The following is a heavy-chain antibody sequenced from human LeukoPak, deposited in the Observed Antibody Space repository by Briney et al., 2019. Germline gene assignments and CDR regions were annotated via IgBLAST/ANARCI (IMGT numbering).Heavy chain of an antibody. V-gene: IGHV3-74*01. CDR1: GFTFSSYW. D-gene: IGHD1-14*01. J-gene: IGHJ4*02. Sequence: GGSLRLSCAASGFTFSSYWMHWVRQAPGKGLVWVSRINTDGSSTSYADSVKGRFTISRDNAKNTLYLQMNSLRAEDTAVYYCARVVGTTFFDYWGQGTLVTVSS. CDR3: ARVVGTTFFDY. CDR2: INTDGSST.